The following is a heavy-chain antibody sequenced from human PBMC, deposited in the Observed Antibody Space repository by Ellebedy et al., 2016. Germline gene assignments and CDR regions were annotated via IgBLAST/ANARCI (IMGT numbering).Heavy chain of an antibody. V-gene: IGHV3-53*01. Sequence: GGSLRLSXAASGFIVSNNYMSWVRQAPGKGLEWVSIIYTSGTTYYADSMKGRFTISRDNSKNTLFLQMNSLRAEDTAVYFCARTLVGPTHDAFDIWGQGTMVTVSS. D-gene: IGHD1-26*01. CDR3: ARTLVGPTHDAFDI. CDR2: IYTSGTT. CDR1: GFIVSNNY. J-gene: IGHJ3*02.